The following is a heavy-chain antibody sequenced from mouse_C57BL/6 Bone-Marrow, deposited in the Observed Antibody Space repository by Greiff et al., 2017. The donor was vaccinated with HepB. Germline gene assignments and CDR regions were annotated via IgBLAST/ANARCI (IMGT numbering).Heavy chain of an antibody. Sequence: VKLVESGGGLVKPGGSLKLSCSASGFTFSDYGMHWVRQAPEKGLEWVAYISSGSSTIYYADTVKGRFTISRDNAKNTLFLQMTSLRSEDTAMYYCARQGNYGSSPYAMDYWGQGTSVTVSS. J-gene: IGHJ4*01. D-gene: IGHD1-1*01. V-gene: IGHV5-17*01. CDR1: GFTFSDYG. CDR2: ISSGSSTI. CDR3: ARQGNYGSSPYAMDY.